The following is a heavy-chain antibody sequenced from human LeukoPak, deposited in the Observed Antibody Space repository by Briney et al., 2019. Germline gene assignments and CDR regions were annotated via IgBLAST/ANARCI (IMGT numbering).Heavy chain of an antibody. Sequence: SVKVSCKASGGTFSSYAISWVRQAPGQGLEWMGGIIPIFGTANYAQKFQGRVTITADESTSTAYMELSGLRSEDTAVYYCASPRGVVTDNDAFDIWGQGTMVTVSS. D-gene: IGHD2-21*02. CDR3: ASPRGVVTDNDAFDI. CDR2: IIPIFGTA. J-gene: IGHJ3*02. V-gene: IGHV1-69*13. CDR1: GGTFSSYA.